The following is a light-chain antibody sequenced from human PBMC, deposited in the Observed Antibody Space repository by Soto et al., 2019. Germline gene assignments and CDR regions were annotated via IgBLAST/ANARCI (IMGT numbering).Light chain of an antibody. J-gene: IGLJ2*01. CDR1: ALSNQY. CDR2: KDS. V-gene: IGLV3-25*02. Sequence: SYELTQPPSVSVSPGQTARITCSGDALSNQYAYWYQQKPGQAPVLVIYKDSERPTGIPERFSGSNAGTKVTLTISGVQAEDEADYYCQSADSSGPYHVVFGGGTKLTVL. CDR3: QSADSSGPYHVV.